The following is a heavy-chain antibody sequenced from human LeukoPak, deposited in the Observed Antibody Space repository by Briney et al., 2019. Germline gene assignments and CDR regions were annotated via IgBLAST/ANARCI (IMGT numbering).Heavy chain of an antibody. J-gene: IGHJ4*02. Sequence: PGGSLRLSCAASGFTFSSYGMHWVRQAPGKGLEWVAVIWYDGSNKYYADSVKGRFTISRDNSKNTLYLQMNSLRAEDTAVYYCAREQRGYDCYYWGQGTLVTVSS. CDR2: IWYDGSNK. CDR1: GFTFSSYG. V-gene: IGHV3-33*01. CDR3: AREQRGYDCYY. D-gene: IGHD5-12*01.